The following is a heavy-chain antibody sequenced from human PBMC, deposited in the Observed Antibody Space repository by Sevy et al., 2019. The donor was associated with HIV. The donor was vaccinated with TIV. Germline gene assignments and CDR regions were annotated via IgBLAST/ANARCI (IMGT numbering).Heavy chain of an antibody. J-gene: IGHJ4*02. CDR1: GYTLTEFS. CDR2: FDPEDAKT. D-gene: IGHD3-22*01. V-gene: IGHV1-24*01. CDR3: AITREYYSDSSGYFDY. Sequence: ASVKVSCKISGYTLTEFSMHWVRQVPGKGLEWMGSFDPEDAKTIYARKFQGRVTMTEDTSTDTAYMELRSLRYEDTAMYYCAITREYYSDSSGYFDYWGQGTLVTVSS.